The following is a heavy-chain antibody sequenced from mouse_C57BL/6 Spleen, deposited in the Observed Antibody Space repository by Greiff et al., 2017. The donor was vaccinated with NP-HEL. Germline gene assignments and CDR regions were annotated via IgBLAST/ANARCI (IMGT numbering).Heavy chain of an antibody. CDR1: GYTFTSYG. J-gene: IGHJ2*01. V-gene: IGHV1-81*01. CDR3: ATLGRGYFDY. Sequence: VKLMESGAELARPGASVKLSCKASGYTFTSYGISWVKQRTGQGLEWIGEIYPRSGNTYYNEKFKGKATLTADKSSSTAYMELRSLTSEDSAVCFCATLGRGYFDYWGQGTTLTVSS. D-gene: IGHD1-1*01. CDR2: IYPRSGNT.